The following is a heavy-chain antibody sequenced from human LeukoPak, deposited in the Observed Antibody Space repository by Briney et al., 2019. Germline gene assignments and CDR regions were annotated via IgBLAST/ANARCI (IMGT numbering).Heavy chain of an antibody. CDR2: INHSGST. CDR1: GGSISSYY. J-gene: IGHJ4*02. CDR3: ASRGDSGWFGPLGY. D-gene: IGHD6-19*01. Sequence: SETLSLTCTVSGGSISSYYWSWIRQPPGKGLEWIGEINHSGSTNYNPSLKSRVTISVDTSKNQFSLKLSSVTAADTAVYYCASRGDSGWFGPLGYWGQGTLVTVSS. V-gene: IGHV4-34*01.